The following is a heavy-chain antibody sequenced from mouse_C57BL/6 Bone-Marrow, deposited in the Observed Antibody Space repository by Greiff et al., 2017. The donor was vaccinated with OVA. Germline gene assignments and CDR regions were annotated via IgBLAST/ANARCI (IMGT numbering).Heavy chain of an antibody. CDR2: IDPSDSYT. CDR1: GYTFTSYW. J-gene: IGHJ1*03. V-gene: IGHV1-50*01. Sequence: QVQLQQPGAELVKPGASVKLSCKASGYTFTSYWMQWVKQRPGQGLEWIGEIDPSDSYTNYNQKFKGKATLTVDTSSSTAYMQLSSLTSEDSAVYYCAREEGIGSRHGDVDVWGTGTTVTVSS. CDR3: AREEGIGSRHGDVDV. D-gene: IGHD2-14*01.